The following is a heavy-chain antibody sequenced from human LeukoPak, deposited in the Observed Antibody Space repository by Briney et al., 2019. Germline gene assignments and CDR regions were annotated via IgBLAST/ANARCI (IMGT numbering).Heavy chain of an antibody. D-gene: IGHD3-10*01. V-gene: IGHV3-30*04. Sequence: PGGSLRLSCAASGFTFSSYAMHWVRQAPGKGLEWVAVISYDGSNKYYADSVKGRFTVSRDPSKNSLYLQMNNLRGEDTAVYYCARAAPVRGVTFFDYWGQGTLITVSS. CDR3: ARAAPVRGVTFFDY. CDR1: GFTFSSYA. J-gene: IGHJ4*02. CDR2: ISYDGSNK.